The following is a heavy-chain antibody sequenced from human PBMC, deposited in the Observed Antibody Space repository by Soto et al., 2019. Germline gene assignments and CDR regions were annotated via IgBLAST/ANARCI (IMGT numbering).Heavy chain of an antibody. CDR2: ISSTDRYI. J-gene: IGHJ4*02. Sequence: EVQLVESGGGLVKPGGSLRLSCAASGFTFSGYSMNWVRQAPGKGLEWVSSISSTDRYIYYADSVRGRFTTSRDNADKSLYLQINSLRVEGTAVYYCVISPEGTSGMRDWGQGALVTGSS. D-gene: IGHD1-1*01. CDR3: VISPEGTSGMRD. V-gene: IGHV3-21*01. CDR1: GFTFSGYS.